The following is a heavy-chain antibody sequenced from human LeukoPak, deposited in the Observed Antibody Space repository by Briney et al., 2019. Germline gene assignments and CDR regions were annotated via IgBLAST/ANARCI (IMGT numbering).Heavy chain of an antibody. Sequence: SETLSLTCAVYGGSFSVYYWSWIRRPPGKGLEWIGEINHSGNINYNPSLKSRVTISIDTSKNQFSLKLSSVTAADTAVYYCARDEVGAAHWGQGTLVTVSS. CDR3: ARDEVGAAH. V-gene: IGHV4-34*01. D-gene: IGHD1-26*01. CDR1: GGSFSVYY. J-gene: IGHJ4*02. CDR2: INHSGNI.